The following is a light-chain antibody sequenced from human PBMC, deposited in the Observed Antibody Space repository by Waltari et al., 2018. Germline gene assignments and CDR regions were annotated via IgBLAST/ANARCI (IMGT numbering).Light chain of an antibody. J-gene: IGKJ4*01. CDR2: DGS. CDR3: MQSLLVPVT. V-gene: IGKV2D-29*01. CDR1: QSLVHSDGKTY. Sequence: DIVMTQTPLSLSVTPGQPASISCKSSQSLVHSDGKTYLYWYFQKAGQPPQLLISDGSNRVFGVPDRFSGSGSATDFTLKISRVEAEDVGIVYCMQSLLVPVTFGGGTKVEFK.